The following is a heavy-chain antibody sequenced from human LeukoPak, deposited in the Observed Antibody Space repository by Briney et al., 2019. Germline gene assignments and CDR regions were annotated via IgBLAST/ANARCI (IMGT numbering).Heavy chain of an antibody. CDR3: AGRWFRGRYYFDY. J-gene: IGHJ4*02. V-gene: IGHV1-69*13. CDR2: IIPIFGTA. CDR1: GGTFTSYA. D-gene: IGHD2-15*01. Sequence: SVKVSCKASGGTFTSYAISWVRQAPGQGLEWLGGIIPIFGTANYAQKFQGRVTITADESTSTAYMELSSLRSEDTAVYYCAGRWFRGRYYFDYWGQGTLVTVSS.